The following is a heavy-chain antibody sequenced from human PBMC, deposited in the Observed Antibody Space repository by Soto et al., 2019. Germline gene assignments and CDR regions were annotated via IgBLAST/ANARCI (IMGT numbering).Heavy chain of an antibody. J-gene: IGHJ3*02. CDR2: INADGSTT. V-gene: IGHV3-74*01. CDR3: ARERGNPDFFNI. D-gene: IGHD3-16*01. CDR1: GFNFSPYW. Sequence: GGSLRLSCAASGFNFSPYWMHWVRQPPGKGLEWVSHINADGSTTVYADSVKGRFTISRDNARNTLYLQMNSLRAEDTAVYYYARERGNPDFFNIGGQGTMVTVSS.